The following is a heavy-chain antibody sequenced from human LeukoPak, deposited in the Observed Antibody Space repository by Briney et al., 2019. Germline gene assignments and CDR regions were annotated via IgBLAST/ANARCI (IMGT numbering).Heavy chain of an antibody. V-gene: IGHV4-34*01. J-gene: IGHJ5*02. D-gene: IGHD2-2*01. CDR3: ARGGSIVVVPAAISYWFDP. CDR1: GGSFSGYY. Sequence: PSETLSLTCAVYGGSFSGYYWSWIRQPPGKGLEWIGEINHSGSNNYNPSLKSRVTISVDTSKNQFSLKLSSVTAADTAVYYCARGGSIVVVPAAISYWFDPWGQGTLVTVSS. CDR2: INHSGSN.